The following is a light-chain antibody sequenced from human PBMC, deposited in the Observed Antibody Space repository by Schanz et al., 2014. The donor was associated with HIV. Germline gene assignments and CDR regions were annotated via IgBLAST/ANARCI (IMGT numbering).Light chain of an antibody. CDR3: QQHGTSPWT. CDR1: QRLSSSY. Sequence: EIVLTQSPATLSLSPGGRATLSCGASQRLSSSYLAWYQQKRDQPPRLVIYATSTRAAGIPDRFSGGGTGTDFTLTISRLEPEDSAVYYCQQHGTSPWTFGQGTKV. CDR2: ATS. J-gene: IGKJ1*01. V-gene: IGKV3-20*01.